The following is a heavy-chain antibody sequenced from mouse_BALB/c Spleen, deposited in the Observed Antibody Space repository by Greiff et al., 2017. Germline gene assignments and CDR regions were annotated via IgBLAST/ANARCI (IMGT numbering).Heavy chain of an antibody. CDR1: GFTFSSYA. J-gene: IGHJ3*01. CDR3: ARDYDYDGFAY. CDR2: ISSGGST. V-gene: IGHV5-6-5*01. Sequence: EVKLVESGGGLVKPGGSLKLSCAASGFTFSSYAMSWVRQTPEKRLEWVASISSGGSTYYPDSVKGRFTISRDNAGNILYLQMSSLRSEDTAMYYCARDYDYDGFAYWGQGTLVTVSA. D-gene: IGHD2-4*01.